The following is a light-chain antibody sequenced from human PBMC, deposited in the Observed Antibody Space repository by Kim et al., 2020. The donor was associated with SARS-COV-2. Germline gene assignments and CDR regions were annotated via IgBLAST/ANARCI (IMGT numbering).Light chain of an antibody. Sequence: PGERATLSCRASQSVNSNLAWYQQKPGQAPRLLIYHASTRATGIPTRFSGSGSGTEFTLTIDSLQSEDFTIYYCQQYNNWPPLTFGGGTKVDIK. V-gene: IGKV3-15*01. CDR1: QSVNSN. J-gene: IGKJ4*01. CDR3: QQYNNWPPLT. CDR2: HAS.